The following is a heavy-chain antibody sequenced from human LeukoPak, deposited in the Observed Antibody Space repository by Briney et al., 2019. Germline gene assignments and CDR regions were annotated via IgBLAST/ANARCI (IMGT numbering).Heavy chain of an antibody. CDR1: GFTFTGHS. V-gene: IGHV3-30*04. D-gene: IGHD1-26*01. J-gene: IGHJ4*02. CDR2: VAHDEKTI. Sequence: GGSLRLSCVASGFTFTGHSMHWVRQAPGKGLEWVAVVAHDEKTIFYADSLKGRFTVSRDNSKNTVYLQMSSLRDEDTPVYYCAREKQSGGTPFDYWGQGSLVTVSS. CDR3: AREKQSGGTPFDY.